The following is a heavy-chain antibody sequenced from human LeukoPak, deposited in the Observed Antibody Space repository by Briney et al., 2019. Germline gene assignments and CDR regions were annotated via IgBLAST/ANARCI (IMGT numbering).Heavy chain of an antibody. J-gene: IGHJ4*02. V-gene: IGHV3-23*01. Sequence: PGGSLRLSCAASGFTFNSYAMSRVRQAPEKGLEWVATISGSGGGTYYADSVKGRFTISRDDSKNTLYLQMNSLRAEDTAVHYCAKDLGRYRNNYFDYWGQGTLVTVSS. D-gene: IGHD1-26*01. CDR3: AKDLGRYRNNYFDY. CDR2: ISGSGGGT. CDR1: GFTFNSYA.